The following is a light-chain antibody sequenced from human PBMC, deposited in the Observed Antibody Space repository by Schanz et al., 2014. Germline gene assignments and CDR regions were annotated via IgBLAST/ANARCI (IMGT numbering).Light chain of an antibody. Sequence: EIALTQSPGTLPLSPGERATLSCRASQSGSDSFLAWYQQKPGQGPRLLIYGTSTRATGIPDRFSGSGSGTDFTLTISSLEPEDFAVYYCQQRSNLITFGQGTRLEIK. CDR1: QSGSDSF. V-gene: IGKV3D-20*02. CDR3: QQRSNLIT. J-gene: IGKJ5*01. CDR2: GTS.